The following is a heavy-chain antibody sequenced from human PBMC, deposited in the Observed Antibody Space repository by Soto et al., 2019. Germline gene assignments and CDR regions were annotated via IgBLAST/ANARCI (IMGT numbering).Heavy chain of an antibody. J-gene: IGHJ4*02. CDR2: INPSGGST. CDR3: ARDDKQEQEYYDILTGYADY. V-gene: IGHV1-46*03. Sequence: QVQLVQSGAEVKKPGASVKVSCKASGYTFTSYYMHWVRQAPGQGLEWMGIINPSGGSTSYAQKFQGRVTMTRDTSTSTVYMELSSLRSEDTAVYYCARDDKQEQEYYDILTGYADYWGQGTLVTVSS. D-gene: IGHD3-9*01. CDR1: GYTFTSYY.